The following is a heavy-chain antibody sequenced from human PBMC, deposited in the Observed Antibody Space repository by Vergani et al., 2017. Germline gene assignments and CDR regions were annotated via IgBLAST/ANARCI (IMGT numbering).Heavy chain of an antibody. D-gene: IGHD5-24*01. CDR1: GFTFSSYA. J-gene: IGHJ4*02. CDR3: ARDGRDGYNFGRFDY. Sequence: EVQLLESGGGLVQPGGSLRLSCAASGFTFSSYAMSWVRQAPGKGLEWVSAISGSGGSTYYADAVKGRFTISRDNSKNTLYLQMNSLRAEDTAVYYCARDGRDGYNFGRFDYWGQGTLVTVSS. CDR2: ISGSGGST. V-gene: IGHV3-23*01.